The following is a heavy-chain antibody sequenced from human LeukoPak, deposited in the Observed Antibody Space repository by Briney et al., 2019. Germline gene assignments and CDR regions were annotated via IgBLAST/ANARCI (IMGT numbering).Heavy chain of an antibody. J-gene: IGHJ5*02. CDR2: ISSGGSTI. CDR3: ARGSLSRYYYDSSRFDP. CDR1: GFIFSDYY. D-gene: IGHD3-22*01. V-gene: IGHV3-11*04. Sequence: PGGSLRLSCAASGFIFSDYYMSWIRQAPAKGLEWVSYISSGGSTIYYADSVKGRFTISRDNAKNSLYLQMNSLRAEDTAVYYCARGSLSRYYYDSSRFDPWGQGTLVTVSS.